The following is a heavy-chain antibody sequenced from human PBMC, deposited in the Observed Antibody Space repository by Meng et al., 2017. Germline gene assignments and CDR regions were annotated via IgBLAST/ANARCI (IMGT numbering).Heavy chain of an antibody. D-gene: IGHD6-19*01. Sequence: QLLVEESGPGMGKPSETPALTCTVSGGSISSSSYYWGWIRQPPGKGLEWIGSIYYSGSTYYNPSLKSRVTISVDTSKNQFSLKLSSVTAADTAVYYCASLRIAVAGINWFDPWGQGTLVTVSS. J-gene: IGHJ5*02. CDR2: IYYSGST. CDR1: GGSISSSSYY. CDR3: ASLRIAVAGINWFDP. V-gene: IGHV4-39*07.